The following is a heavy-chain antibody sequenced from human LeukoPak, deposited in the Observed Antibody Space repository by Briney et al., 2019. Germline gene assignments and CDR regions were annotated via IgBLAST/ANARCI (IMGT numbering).Heavy chain of an antibody. CDR1: GFTFNSYS. Sequence: PGGSLRLSCAASGFTFNSYSMNWVRQAPGQGLEWVSYISSSGSTIYYADSVKGRFTISRDNAKNSLYLQMNSLRAEDTAVYYCARDRLMGYSYVDYWGQGTLVTVSS. CDR3: ARDRLMGYSYVDY. J-gene: IGHJ4*02. V-gene: IGHV3-48*04. CDR2: ISSSGSTI. D-gene: IGHD5-18*01.